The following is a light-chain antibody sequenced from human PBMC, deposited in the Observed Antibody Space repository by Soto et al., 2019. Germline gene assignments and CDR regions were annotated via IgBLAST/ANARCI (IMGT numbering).Light chain of an antibody. Sequence: QSVLTQPPSVSGAPGQRVTISCTGSSSNIGAGYDVHWYQQLPGTAPKLLIYGNSNRPSGVPDRFSGSKSGTSASLAITGLQAEDEADYYCQSNDSSLSVVFGTGTKLTVL. CDR1: SSNIGAGYD. CDR3: QSNDSSLSVV. V-gene: IGLV1-40*01. J-gene: IGLJ1*01. CDR2: GNS.